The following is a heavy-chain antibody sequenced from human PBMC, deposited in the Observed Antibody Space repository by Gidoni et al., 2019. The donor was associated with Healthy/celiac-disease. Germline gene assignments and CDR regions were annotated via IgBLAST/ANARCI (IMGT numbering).Heavy chain of an antibody. V-gene: IGHV4-59*11. CDR3: ARDSPDCWSGYYDYGMDV. CDR2: IYYSGST. J-gene: IGHJ6*02. Sequence: QVHLQESGPGLVKPSETLSITCTVPGGYISSHYWRWIRQPQGKGLELIGYIYYSGSTNSNPSLKSRVTISVDTSKNQFSLKLSSVTAADTAVYYCARDSPDCWSGYYDYGMDVWGQGTTVTVSS. D-gene: IGHD3-3*01. CDR1: GGYISSHY.